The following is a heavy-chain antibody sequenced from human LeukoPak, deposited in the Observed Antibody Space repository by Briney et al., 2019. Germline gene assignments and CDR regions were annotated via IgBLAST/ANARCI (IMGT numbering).Heavy chain of an antibody. V-gene: IGHV4-31*03. CDR1: GDSISSGGYY. CDR3: ARGGFFGSGSLFDS. J-gene: IGHJ4*02. Sequence: SQTLSLTCTVSGDSISSGGYYWSWIRQRPGKGLEWIGYIYYSGFTFYSPSLKTRFFISLDTSENQVSLKVNSVTAADTAVYYCARGGFFGSGSLFDSWGQGTLVTVSS. D-gene: IGHD3-10*01. CDR2: IYYSGFT.